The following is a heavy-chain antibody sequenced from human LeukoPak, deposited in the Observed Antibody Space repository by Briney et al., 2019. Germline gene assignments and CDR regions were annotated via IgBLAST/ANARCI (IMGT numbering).Heavy chain of an antibody. D-gene: IGHD3-22*01. J-gene: IGHJ4*02. CDR1: GGSINSYF. CDR3: ASGEYDYDSSGYKDY. Sequence: SETLSLTCTVSGGSINSYFWNWVRQPPGKAMEWIGYISYSGSNYNPTLQSRVTISLDTSKNNFSLKLSSVTAADTAVYYCASGEYDYDSSGYKDYWGQGTLVTVSS. V-gene: IGHV4-59*12. CDR2: ISYSGS.